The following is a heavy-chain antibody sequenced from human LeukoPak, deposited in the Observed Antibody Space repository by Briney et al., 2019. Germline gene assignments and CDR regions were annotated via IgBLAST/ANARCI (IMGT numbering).Heavy chain of an antibody. CDR1: GYTFTSYD. D-gene: IGHD3-9*01. Sequence: GASVKVSCKASGYTFTSYDINWVRQATGQGLEGMGWMNPNSGNTGYAQKFQGRVTITRNTSISTAYMELSSLRSEDTAVYYCARALPLRYFDWPKIFWWFDPWGQGTLVTVSS. V-gene: IGHV1-8*03. J-gene: IGHJ5*02. CDR2: MNPNSGNT. CDR3: ARALPLRYFDWPKIFWWFDP.